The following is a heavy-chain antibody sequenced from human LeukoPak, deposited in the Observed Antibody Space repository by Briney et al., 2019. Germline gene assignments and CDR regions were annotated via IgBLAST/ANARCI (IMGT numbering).Heavy chain of an antibody. Sequence: SGGSLRLSCAASGFTFDDHGMSRVRQVPGKGLEWVSGINWNGGSTGYADSVKGRFTISRDNAKNSLYLQMNSLRAEDTALYYCAGGDRNGWYFDYWGQGTLVTVSS. D-gene: IGHD6-19*01. CDR1: GFTFDDHG. CDR3: AGGDRNGWYFDY. V-gene: IGHV3-20*04. J-gene: IGHJ4*02. CDR2: INWNGGST.